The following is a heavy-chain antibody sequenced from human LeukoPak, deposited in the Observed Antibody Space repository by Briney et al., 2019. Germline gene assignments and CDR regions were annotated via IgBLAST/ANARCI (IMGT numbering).Heavy chain of an antibody. D-gene: IGHD2-15*01. V-gene: IGHV4-59*01. CDR2: IYYSGST. CDR3: ARRYCSGGSCYEENWFDP. J-gene: IGHJ5*02. CDR1: GGSISSYY. Sequence: SETLSLTCTVSGGSISSYYWSWIRQPPGKGLEWIGYIYYSGSTNYNPSLKSRVTISVDTSKNQFSLKLSSVTAADTAVYYCARRYCSGGSCYEENWFDPWGQGTLVTVSS.